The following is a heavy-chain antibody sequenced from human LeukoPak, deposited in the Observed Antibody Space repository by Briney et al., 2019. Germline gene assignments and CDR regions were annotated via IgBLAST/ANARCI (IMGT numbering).Heavy chain of an antibody. CDR3: ARVLAAAGTLYFDY. V-gene: IGHV4-61*08. CDR2: IYYSGST. D-gene: IGHD6-13*01. J-gene: IGHJ4*02. Sequence: SETLSLTCTVSGGSISSGDYYWSWIRQPPGKGLEWIGYIYYSGSTNYNPSLKSRVTISVDTAKNQFSLRLSSVTAADTAVYYCARVLAAAGTLYFDYWGQGTLVTVSS. CDR1: GGSISSGDYY.